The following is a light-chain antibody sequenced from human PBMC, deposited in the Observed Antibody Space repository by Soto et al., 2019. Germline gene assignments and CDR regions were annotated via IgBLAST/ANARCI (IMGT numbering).Light chain of an antibody. Sequence: IVLTQSPVTLSLSPGERATLSCRASHSVSSYLAWYQQKPGQAPRLLIYDASNRAAGTPARFSGSGSGTEFTLTISSLPSEDFAVFYCLQYNNWWTFGQGTKGDIK. J-gene: IGKJ1*01. CDR1: HSVSSY. CDR3: LQYNNWWT. V-gene: IGKV3-15*01. CDR2: DAS.